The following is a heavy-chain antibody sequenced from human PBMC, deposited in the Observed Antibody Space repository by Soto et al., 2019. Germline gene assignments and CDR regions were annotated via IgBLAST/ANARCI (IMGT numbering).Heavy chain of an antibody. CDR1: GGSFSGYY. Sequence: QVQLQQWGAGLLKPSETLSLTCAVYGGSFSGYYWSWIRQPPGKGLEWIGEINHSGSTNYNPSLKSRVTMSVDTSKNQFSLKLSSVTAADTAVYYCASQKIGIAVAGHFDYWGQGTLVTVSS. D-gene: IGHD6-19*01. J-gene: IGHJ4*02. V-gene: IGHV4-34*01. CDR2: INHSGST. CDR3: ASQKIGIAVAGHFDY.